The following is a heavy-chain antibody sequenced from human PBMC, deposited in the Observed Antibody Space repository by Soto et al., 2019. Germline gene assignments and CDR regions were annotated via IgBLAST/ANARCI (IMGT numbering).Heavy chain of an antibody. D-gene: IGHD2-2*01. J-gene: IGHJ6*03. Sequence: QVQLVQSGAEVKKPGYSVKVSCKTSGGTFSSYTISWVRQAPGQGLECMGRIIPILGIANYAQKFQGRVTITADKSTSTAYMELSSLRSEDTAVYYCAREKIVVVPAATMGGGSYYYYYMDVWGKGTTVTVSS. CDR1: GGTFSSYT. V-gene: IGHV1-69*08. CDR3: AREKIVVVPAATMGGGSYYYYYMDV. CDR2: IIPILGIA.